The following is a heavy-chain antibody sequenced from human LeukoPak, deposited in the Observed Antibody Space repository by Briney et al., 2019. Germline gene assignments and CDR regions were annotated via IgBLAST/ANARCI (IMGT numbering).Heavy chain of an antibody. D-gene: IGHD3-22*01. V-gene: IGHV3-7*01. CDR1: RFTFSSYW. J-gene: IGHJ4*02. CDR3: ARKDSSPRTFDY. CDR2: IKQDGSEK. Sequence: GGSLRLSCVASRFTFSSYWMSWVRQAPGKGLEWVANIKQDGSEKYYVDSVKGRFTISRDNAKNSLYLQKNSLRAEDTAVYYCARKDSSPRTFDYWGQGTLVTVSS.